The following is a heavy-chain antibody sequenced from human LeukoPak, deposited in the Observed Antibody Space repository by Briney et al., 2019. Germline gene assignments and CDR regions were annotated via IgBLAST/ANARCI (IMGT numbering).Heavy chain of an antibody. Sequence: PGRSLRLSCAASGFTFSSYAMSWVRQAPGKGPEWVSTISIDGGRIYYADSVKGRFTVSRDTSKNTRYLQMNSLRAEDTAVYYCARKGIGSSRYQNMDVWGKGTTVTVSS. D-gene: IGHD6-25*01. CDR2: ISIDGGRI. CDR1: GFTFSSYA. J-gene: IGHJ6*03. CDR3: ARKGIGSSRYQNMDV. V-gene: IGHV3-23*01.